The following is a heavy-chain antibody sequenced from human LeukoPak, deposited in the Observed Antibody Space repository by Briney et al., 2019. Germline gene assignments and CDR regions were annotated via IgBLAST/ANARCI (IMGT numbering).Heavy chain of an antibody. CDR2: IYYSGST. V-gene: IGHV4-31*03. CDR1: GGSISSGGYY. CDR3: ATLTRDSSGYYLNY. D-gene: IGHD3-22*01. Sequence: SETLPLTCTVSGGSISSGGYYWSWIRQHPGKGLEWIVYIYYSGSTYYNPSLKSRVTISVDTSKNQFSLKLSSVTAADTAVYYCATLTRDSSGYYLNYWGQGTLVTVSS. J-gene: IGHJ4*02.